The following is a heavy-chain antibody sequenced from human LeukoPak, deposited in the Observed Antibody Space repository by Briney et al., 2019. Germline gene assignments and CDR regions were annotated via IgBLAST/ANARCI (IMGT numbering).Heavy chain of an antibody. CDR2: ISAYNGNT. CDR1: GYTFTSYG. J-gene: IGHJ3*02. CDR3: ARAGLKYDSSGPSGAFDI. Sequence: ASVKVSCKASGYTFTSYGISWVRQAPGQGLEWMGWISAYNGNTNYAQKLQGRVTMTTDTSTSTAYMELSSLRSEDTAVYYCARAGLKYDSSGPSGAFDIWGQGTMVTVSS. D-gene: IGHD3-22*01. V-gene: IGHV1-18*01.